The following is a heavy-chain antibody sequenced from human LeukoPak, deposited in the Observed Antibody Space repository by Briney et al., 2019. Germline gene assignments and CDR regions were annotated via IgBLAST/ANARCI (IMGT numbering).Heavy chain of an antibody. CDR1: GGSISSSNYY. D-gene: IGHD6-13*01. J-gene: IGHJ5*02. Sequence: PSETLSLTCTVSGGSISSSNYYWGWIRQPPGKGLEWIGSIYYSGSTYYNPSLKSRVTISVDTSKNQFSLKLSSVTAADTAVYYCASRRNSSSWYRLHNWFDPWGQGTLVTVSS. CDR2: IYYSGST. V-gene: IGHV4-39*01. CDR3: ASRRNSSSWYRLHNWFDP.